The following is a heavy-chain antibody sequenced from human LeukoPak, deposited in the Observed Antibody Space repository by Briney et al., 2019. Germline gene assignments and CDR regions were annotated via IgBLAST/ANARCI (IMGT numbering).Heavy chain of an antibody. Sequence: PGGSLRLSCAASGFTFSDYYMSWIRQAPGKGLEWVSYISSSSSYTNYADSVKGRFTISRDNAKNSLYLQMNSLRAEDTAVYYCARNLVAAAPNFDYWGQGTLVTVSS. D-gene: IGHD6-13*01. CDR3: ARNLVAAAPNFDY. J-gene: IGHJ4*02. CDR2: ISSSSSYT. CDR1: GFTFSDYY. V-gene: IGHV3-11*03.